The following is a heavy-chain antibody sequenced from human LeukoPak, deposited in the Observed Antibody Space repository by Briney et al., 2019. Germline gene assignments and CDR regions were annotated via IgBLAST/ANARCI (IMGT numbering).Heavy chain of an antibody. CDR1: GFTFSSYG. V-gene: IGHV3-30*18. CDR2: ISYDGSNK. CDR3: AKDIYGSGRPAGY. Sequence: GGSLRLSCAASGFTFSSYGMHWVRQAPGKGLEWVAVISYDGSNKYYADSVKGRFTISRDNSKNTLYLQMNSLRAEDTAVYYCAKDIYGSGRPAGYWGQGTLVTVSS. D-gene: IGHD3-10*01. J-gene: IGHJ4*02.